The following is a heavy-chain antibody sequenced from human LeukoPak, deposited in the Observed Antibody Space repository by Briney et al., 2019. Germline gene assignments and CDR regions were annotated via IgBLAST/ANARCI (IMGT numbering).Heavy chain of an antibody. V-gene: IGHV1-18*01. J-gene: IGHJ4*02. D-gene: IGHD3-10*01. CDR3: ARAYGSGSYLDY. Sequence: ASVQVSCKASGYTFTSYGISWVGQAPGQGLEWMGWISAYNGNTNYAQKLQGRVTMTTDTSTSTAYMELRSLRSDDTAVYYCARAYGSGSYLDYWGQGTLVTDSS. CDR2: ISAYNGNT. CDR1: GYTFTSYG.